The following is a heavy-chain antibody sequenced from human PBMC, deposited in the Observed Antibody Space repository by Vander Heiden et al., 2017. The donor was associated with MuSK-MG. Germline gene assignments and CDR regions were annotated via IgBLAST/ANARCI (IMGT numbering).Heavy chain of an antibody. D-gene: IGHD2-21*02. Sequence: QVQLQESGPGLVKPSQTLSLTCTVSGGSISSGSYYWTWIRQPAGKGLEWIGRIHTGGGTNFNPSLKSRVAMSVDTSKNQISLKVIYVTAEDTAVYHCARSDCDSNDAFDVWGQGTMVTVSS. CDR1: GGSISSGSYY. CDR3: ARSDCDSNDAFDV. CDR2: IHTGGGT. V-gene: IGHV4-61*02. J-gene: IGHJ3*01.